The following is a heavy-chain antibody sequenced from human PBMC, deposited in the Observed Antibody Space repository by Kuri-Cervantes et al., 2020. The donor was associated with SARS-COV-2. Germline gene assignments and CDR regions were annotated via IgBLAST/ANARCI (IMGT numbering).Heavy chain of an antibody. D-gene: IGHD1-26*01. CDR1: GFTFNTYT. J-gene: IGHJ3*02. CDR3: ARAASGSYYGAFDI. Sequence: GGSLRLSCVASGFTFNTYTINWVRQAPGKALEWVSSISGSGSYMYYADSVKGRFTISKDSAKNSLFLQMNSLRAEDTAVYYCARAASGSYYGAFDIWGQGTMVTVSS. CDR2: ISGSGSYM. V-gene: IGHV3-21*01.